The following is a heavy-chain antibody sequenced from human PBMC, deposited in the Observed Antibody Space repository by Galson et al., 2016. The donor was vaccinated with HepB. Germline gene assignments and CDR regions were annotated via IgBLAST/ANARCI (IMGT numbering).Heavy chain of an antibody. D-gene: IGHD5-24*01. CDR3: ARDRYNCAY. CDR2: ISASGTRT. V-gene: IGHV3-23*01. CDR1: GFTFNSYA. Sequence: SLRLSCAASGFTFNSYAMSWVRQAPGKGLEWVSGISASGTRTNYADSVKGRFTMSRDNSKNTLYLHMNSLRADDTAVYYCARDRYNCAYWGQGTLVTVSS. J-gene: IGHJ4*02.